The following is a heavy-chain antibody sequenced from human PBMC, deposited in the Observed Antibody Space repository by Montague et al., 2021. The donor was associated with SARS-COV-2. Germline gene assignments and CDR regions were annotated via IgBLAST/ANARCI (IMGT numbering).Heavy chain of an antibody. CDR1: GGSISSGGYS. CDR3: ARGSMVRGGKVYYGVDV. CDR2: IYHSGST. V-gene: IGHV4-30-2*01. D-gene: IGHD3-10*01. J-gene: IGHJ6*02. Sequence: TLSLTCAVSGGSISSGGYSWNWIQQPPGKGLEWIGYIYHSGSTYYNPSLKSRVTISLDSSKNQFSLNLTSVTAADTAVYYCARGSMVRGGKVYYGVDVWGQGTRSPSP.